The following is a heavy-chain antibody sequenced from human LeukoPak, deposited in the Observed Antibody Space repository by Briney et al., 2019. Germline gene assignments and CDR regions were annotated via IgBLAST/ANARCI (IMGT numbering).Heavy chain of an antibody. CDR3: ARDRSPPNWLEPPRVLDY. D-gene: IGHD1-1*01. J-gene: IGHJ4*02. CDR1: GYTFTSYY. CDR2: INPSGGST. Sequence: GASVKVSCKASGYTFTSYYMHWVRQAPGQGLEWMGIINPSGGSTSYAQKFQGRVTMTRDTSTSTAYTELSSLRSEDTAVYYCARDRSPPNWLEPPRVLDYWGQGTLVTVSS. V-gene: IGHV1-46*01.